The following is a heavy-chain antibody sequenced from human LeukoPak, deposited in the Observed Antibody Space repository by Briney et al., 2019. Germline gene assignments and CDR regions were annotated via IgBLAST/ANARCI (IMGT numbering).Heavy chain of an antibody. CDR3: ARDPSGYCSGGRCYYNWFDP. V-gene: IGHV4-59*12. D-gene: IGHD2-15*01. Sequence: PSETLSLTCTVSGGSISSYYWSWIRQPPGKGLEWIGYIYYSGSTNYNPSLKSRVTISVDTSKNQFSLKLSSVTAADTAVYYCARDPSGYCSGGRCYYNWFDPRGQGTLVTVSS. J-gene: IGHJ5*02. CDR2: IYYSGST. CDR1: GGSISSYY.